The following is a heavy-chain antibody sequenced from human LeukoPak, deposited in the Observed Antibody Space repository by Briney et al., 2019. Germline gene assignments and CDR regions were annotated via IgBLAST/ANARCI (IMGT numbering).Heavy chain of an antibody. CDR1: GFTFSDYW. CDR3: ARGFTIFGVVNDAFDI. J-gene: IGHJ3*02. Sequence: GGSLRLSCAASGFTFSDYWMHWVRQAPGKGLVWVSRIDSDGSSASNADSVKGRFTISRDNAKNTVYLQMNSLRAEDTAVYYCARGFTIFGVVNDAFDIWGQGTMVTVSS. CDR2: IDSDGSSA. V-gene: IGHV3-74*01. D-gene: IGHD3-3*01.